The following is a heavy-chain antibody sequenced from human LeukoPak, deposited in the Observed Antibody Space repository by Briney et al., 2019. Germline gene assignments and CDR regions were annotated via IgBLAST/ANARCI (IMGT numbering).Heavy chain of an antibody. J-gene: IGHJ4*02. V-gene: IGHV3-30*18. CDR3: AKDWHTVTTFDY. D-gene: IGHD4-17*01. Sequence: PGGSLRLSCAASGFTFGSYGMHWVRQAPGKGLGWVAVVSFDGSNKYYADSVKGPFTISRDNSKNTLYLQINSLRAEDTAVYYCAKDWHTVTTFDYWGQGTLVTVSS. CDR2: VSFDGSNK. CDR1: GFTFGSYG.